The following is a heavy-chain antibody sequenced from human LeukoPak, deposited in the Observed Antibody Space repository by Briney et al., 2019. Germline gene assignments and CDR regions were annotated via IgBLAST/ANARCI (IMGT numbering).Heavy chain of an antibody. D-gene: IGHD2-21*01. J-gene: IGHJ3*02. Sequence: SETLSLTCTVSGGSISSYYWSWIRPPPGKGLEWIGYIYYSGSTNYNPSLKSRVTISVDTSKNQFSLKLSSVTAADTAVYYCARAGLRNDAFDIWGQGTMVTVSS. CDR3: ARAGLRNDAFDI. CDR1: GGSISSYY. V-gene: IGHV4-59*01. CDR2: IYYSGST.